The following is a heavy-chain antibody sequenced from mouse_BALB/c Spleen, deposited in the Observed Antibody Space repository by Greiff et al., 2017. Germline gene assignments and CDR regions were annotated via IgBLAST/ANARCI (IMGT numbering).Heavy chain of an antibody. CDR3: VRDPNWYYAMDY. J-gene: IGHJ4*01. CDR1: GFTFNTNA. CDR2: IRSKSNNYAT. Sequence: EVQLVETGGGLVQPKGSLKLSCAASGFTFNTNAMNWVRQAPGKGLEWVARIRSKSNNYATYYADSVKDRFTISRDDSQSMLYLQMNNLKTEDTAMYYCVRDPNWYYAMDYWGQGTSVTVSS. V-gene: IGHV10S3*01. D-gene: IGHD4-1*01.